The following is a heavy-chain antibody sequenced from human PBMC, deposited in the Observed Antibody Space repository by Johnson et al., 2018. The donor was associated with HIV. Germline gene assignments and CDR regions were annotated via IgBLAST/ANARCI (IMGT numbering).Heavy chain of an antibody. CDR1: GFTFSSYA. V-gene: IGHV3-30-3*02. CDR2: ISYDGSNK. J-gene: IGHJ3*02. Sequence: QVQLVESGGGVVQPGRSLRLSCAASGFTFSSYAMHWVRQAPGKGLEWVAVISYDGSNKYYADSVKGRFTISRDNSKNTLYLQMNSLRAEDTAVYYCAKTPRSHAFDIWGQGTMVTVSS. D-gene: IGHD2-15*01. CDR3: AKTPRSHAFDI.